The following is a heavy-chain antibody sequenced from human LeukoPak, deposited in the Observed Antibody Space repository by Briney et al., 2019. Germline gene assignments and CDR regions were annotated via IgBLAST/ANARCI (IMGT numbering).Heavy chain of an antibody. Sequence: GASVKVSCKASGYTFTTYGISWVRQAPGQGLEWMGWISAYNGNTNYAQKLQGRVTMTTDTSTSTAYMELRSLRSDDTAVYYCARLRYGSGSYYNDYWGQGALVTVSS. J-gene: IGHJ4*02. CDR1: GYTFTTYG. CDR3: ARLRYGSGSYYNDY. V-gene: IGHV1-18*01. CDR2: ISAYNGNT. D-gene: IGHD3-10*01.